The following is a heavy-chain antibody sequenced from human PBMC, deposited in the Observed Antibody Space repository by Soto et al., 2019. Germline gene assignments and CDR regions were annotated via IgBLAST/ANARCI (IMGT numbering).Heavy chain of an antibody. Sequence: QVPLVESGGGVVQPGRSLRLSCAASGFTFGTYAMHWVRQAPGQGLEWVAVISYDGSNKYYADSVRGRFTISRDKSKNTVYLQMNSLRAEDTAVYYCAKGMNYDYNYSLDVWGQGTTVTVSS. CDR3: AKGMNYDYNYSLDV. J-gene: IGHJ6*02. CDR1: GFTFGTYA. V-gene: IGHV3-30*18. CDR2: ISYDGSNK.